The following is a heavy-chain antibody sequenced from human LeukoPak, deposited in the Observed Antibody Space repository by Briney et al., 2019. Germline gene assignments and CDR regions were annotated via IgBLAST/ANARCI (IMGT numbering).Heavy chain of an antibody. V-gene: IGHV1-2*02. CDR3: ARVRGRNGRDGYNYVTFDY. D-gene: IGHD5-24*01. CDR1: GYTFTGYY. CDR2: INPNSGDT. Sequence: ASVKVSCKASGYTFTGYYMHWVRQAPGQGLEWMGWINPNSGDTNYAEKFQGRVTMTRDTSISTAYMELSRLRSDDTAVYYCARVRGRNGRDGYNYVTFDYWGQGTLVTVSS. J-gene: IGHJ4*02.